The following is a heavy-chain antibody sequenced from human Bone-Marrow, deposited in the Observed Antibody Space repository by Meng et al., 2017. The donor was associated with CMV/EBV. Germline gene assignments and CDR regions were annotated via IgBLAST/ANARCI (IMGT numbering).Heavy chain of an antibody. CDR1: GYTFTRYG. CDR2: ISAYNGKT. Sequence: ASVKVSCKASGYTFTRYGISWVRQAPGQGLEWMGWISAYNGKTNYAQKLHGRVTMTTDTSTSTAYMELRSLRSDDTAVYYCAREEGAYGSGSYYYYFDYWGQGTLVTVSS. J-gene: IGHJ4*02. D-gene: IGHD3-10*01. CDR3: AREEGAYGSGSYYYYFDY. V-gene: IGHV1-18*01.